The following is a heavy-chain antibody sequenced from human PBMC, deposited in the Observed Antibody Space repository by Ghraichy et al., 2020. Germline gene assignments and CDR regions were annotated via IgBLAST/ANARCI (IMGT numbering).Heavy chain of an antibody. CDR1: GFTFSNHY. CDR3: ARESSSAYSAFDY. CDR2: IKQDGKDK. V-gene: IGHV3-7*03. D-gene: IGHD5-12*01. J-gene: IGHJ4*02. Sequence: GGSLRLSCAASGFTFSNHYMTWVRQAPGKGLEWVANIKQDGKDKFFVDSVKGRFTISRDNAKNSMYLQMNSLRAEDTAVYYCARESSSAYSAFDYWGQGTLVTVSS.